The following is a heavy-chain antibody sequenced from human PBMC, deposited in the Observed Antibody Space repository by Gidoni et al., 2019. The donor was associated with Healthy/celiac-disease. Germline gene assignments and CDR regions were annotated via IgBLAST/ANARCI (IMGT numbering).Heavy chain of an antibody. V-gene: IGHV3-49*03. CDR3: TRLLWFGELVFDY. CDR2: IRSKSYGGTT. J-gene: IGHJ4*02. D-gene: IGHD3-10*01. CDR1: GLTFGDYA. Sequence: EVQLVESGGGLVQPGRSLRLSWPASGLTFGDYAMSWFRQAPGKGMEWVGFIRSKSYGGTTEYAASVKGRFTISRDVSKSIAYLQMNSLKTEDTAVYYCTRLLWFGELVFDYWGQGTLVTVSS.